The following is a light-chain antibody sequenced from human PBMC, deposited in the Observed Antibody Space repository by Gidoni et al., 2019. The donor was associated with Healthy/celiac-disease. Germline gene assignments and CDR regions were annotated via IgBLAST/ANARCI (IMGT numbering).Light chain of an antibody. CDR3: QQYGLGT. V-gene: IGKV3-20*01. J-gene: IGKJ1*01. Sequence: EIGLTQSPDTLSLSPGERATLSCRASQRVSSSYLAWYQQKPGQAPRLLIYGASRSATGIPQRFSGSVSGTDFMLIISRLEPEDFAVYYCQQYGLGTFGQGTKVEIK. CDR1: QRVSSSY. CDR2: GAS.